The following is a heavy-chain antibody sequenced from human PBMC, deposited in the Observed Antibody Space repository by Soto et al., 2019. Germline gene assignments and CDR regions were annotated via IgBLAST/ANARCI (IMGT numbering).Heavy chain of an antibody. Sequence: EVQLVESGGGLVQPGGSLRLSCAASGFTFTSYAMHWVRQAPGKGLEYVSAISSNGGSTYYANSVKGRFTISRDNSKNTLYLQMGSLRAEAMAVYYCARQWLDSYYLDYWGQGTLVTVSS. CDR2: ISSNGGST. D-gene: IGHD6-19*01. CDR1: GFTFTSYA. CDR3: ARQWLDSYYLDY. J-gene: IGHJ4*02. V-gene: IGHV3-64*01.